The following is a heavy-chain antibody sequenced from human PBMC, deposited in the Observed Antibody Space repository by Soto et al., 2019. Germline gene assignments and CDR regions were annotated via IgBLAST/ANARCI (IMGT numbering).Heavy chain of an antibody. Sequence: PSETLSLTCAVSGGSISGGGYSWSWIRQPPGKGLEWLGYIYHSGSTYYNPSLKSRVNISVDRSKNQFSLQLSSVTAADTAVYYWARGVSSSWYGGNFDYWGQGTLVTVSS. V-gene: IGHV4-30-2*01. CDR2: IYHSGST. J-gene: IGHJ4*02. CDR3: ARGVSSSWYGGNFDY. D-gene: IGHD6-13*01. CDR1: GGSISGGGYS.